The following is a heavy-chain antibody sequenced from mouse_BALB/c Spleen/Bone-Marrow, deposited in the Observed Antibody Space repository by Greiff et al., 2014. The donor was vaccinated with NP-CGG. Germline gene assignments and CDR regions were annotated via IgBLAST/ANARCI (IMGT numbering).Heavy chain of an antibody. CDR1: GFSLTDYG. D-gene: IGHD1-1*01. CDR3: ARHTLRYYAMDY. J-gene: IGHJ4*01. V-gene: IGHV2-6-5*01. CDR2: IWGGGST. Sequence: VKLMESGPGLVAPSQSLSITRTVSGFSLTDYGVSWIRQPPGKGLEWLGVIWGGGSTYYNSSLKSRLSISKDNSKSQVFLKMNNLQTDDTAMYFCARHTLRYYAMDYWGQGTSVTVSS.